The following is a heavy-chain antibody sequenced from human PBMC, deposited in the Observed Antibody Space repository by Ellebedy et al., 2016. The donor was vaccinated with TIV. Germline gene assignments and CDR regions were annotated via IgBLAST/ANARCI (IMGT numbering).Heavy chain of an antibody. CDR1: GFTFSDYY. CDR2: IWYDGSNK. V-gene: IGHV3-33*08. Sequence: GESLKISCAASGFTFSDYYMSWIRQAPGKGLEWVAVIWYDGSNKYYADSVKGRFTISRDNSKNTLYLQMNSLRAEDTAVYYCARDEYCSSTSCYYYYYYGMDVWGQGTTVTVSS. CDR3: ARDEYCSSTSCYYYYYYGMDV. J-gene: IGHJ6*02. D-gene: IGHD2-2*01.